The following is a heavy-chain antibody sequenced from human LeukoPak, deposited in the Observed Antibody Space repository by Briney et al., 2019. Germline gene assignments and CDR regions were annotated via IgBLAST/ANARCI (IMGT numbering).Heavy chain of an antibody. CDR1: GGSFSGYY. D-gene: IGHD6-13*01. CDR2: INHSGST. J-gene: IGHJ4*02. V-gene: IGHV4-34*01. Sequence: PSETLSLTCAVYGGSFSGYYWSWIRQPPGKGLEWIGEINHSGSTNYNPSLKSRVTISVDTSKNQFSLKLSSVTAADTAVYYCARLSREKQQLVNYFDYWGQGTLVTVSS. CDR3: ARLSREKQQLVNYFDY.